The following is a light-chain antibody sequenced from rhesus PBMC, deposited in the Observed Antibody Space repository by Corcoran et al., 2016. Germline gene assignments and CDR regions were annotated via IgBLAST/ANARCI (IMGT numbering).Light chain of an antibody. CDR1: QGISSW. J-gene: IGKJ1*01. Sequence: DIQMTQSPSSLSASVGDKVTITCHASQGISSWLAWYQQKPGKAPKPLISYASTLQSGFPSRFIGSGSGTDYTLTIRSLQLEDVATYYCQQYDDLPRTFGQGTKVEIK. V-gene: IGKV1-19*01. CDR3: QQYDDLPRT. CDR2: YAS.